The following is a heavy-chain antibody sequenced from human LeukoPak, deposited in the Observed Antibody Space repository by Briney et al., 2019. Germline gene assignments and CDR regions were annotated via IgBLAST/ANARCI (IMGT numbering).Heavy chain of an antibody. V-gene: IGHV4-59*08. J-gene: IGHJ5*02. CDR1: GGSISSYY. CDR2: IYYSGST. CDR3: ARSMVRGVISELSMYNWFDP. Sequence: PSETLSLTCTVSGGSISSYYWSWIRQPPGKGLEWIGYIYYSGSTNYNPSLKSRVTISVDTSKNQFSLKLSSVTAADTAVYYCARSMVRGVISELSMYNWFDPWGQGTLVTVSS. D-gene: IGHD3-10*01.